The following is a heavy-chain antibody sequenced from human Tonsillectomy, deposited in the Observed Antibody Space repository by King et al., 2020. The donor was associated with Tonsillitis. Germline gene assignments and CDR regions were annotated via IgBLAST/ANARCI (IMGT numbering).Heavy chain of an antibody. CDR1: GGTFSSYT. CDR2: IIPILDIA. J-gene: IGHJ5*02. Sequence: QLVQSGAEVKKPGSSVKVSCKASGGTFSSYTINWVRQAPGQGLEWMGRIIPILDIANYAQKFQGRVTITADKCTSTAYMELSSLRSEDTAVYYCARVYCSSTSCDNWFDPWGQGTLVTVSS. D-gene: IGHD2-2*01. CDR3: ARVYCSSTSCDNWFDP. V-gene: IGHV1-69*04.